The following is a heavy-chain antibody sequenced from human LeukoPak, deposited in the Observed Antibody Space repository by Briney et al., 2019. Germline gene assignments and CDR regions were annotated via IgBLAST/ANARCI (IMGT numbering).Heavy chain of an antibody. Sequence: PSETLSLTCTVSGGSISSYYWSWIRQPPGKGLEWIGEINHSGSTNYNPSLKSRVTISVDTSKNQFSLKLSSVTAADTAVYYCARRRPIYGGDYWGQGTLVTVSS. CDR1: GGSISSYY. V-gene: IGHV4-34*01. CDR3: ARRRPIYGGDY. J-gene: IGHJ4*02. CDR2: INHSGST. D-gene: IGHD4-23*01.